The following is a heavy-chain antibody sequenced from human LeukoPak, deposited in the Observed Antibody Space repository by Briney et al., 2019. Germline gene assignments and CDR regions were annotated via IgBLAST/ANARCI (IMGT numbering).Heavy chain of an antibody. V-gene: IGHV3-11*01. D-gene: IGHD6-13*01. CDR3: ARAAGSSWTDFDY. CDR2: ISSSGSTI. CDR1: GFTFSDYY. J-gene: IGHJ4*02. Sequence: GGSLRLSCAASGFTFSDYYMSWIRQAPGKGLEWVSYISSSGSTIYYADSVKGRFTISRDNAKNSLYLQVNSLRAEDTAVYYCARAAGSSWTDFDYWGQGTLVTVSS.